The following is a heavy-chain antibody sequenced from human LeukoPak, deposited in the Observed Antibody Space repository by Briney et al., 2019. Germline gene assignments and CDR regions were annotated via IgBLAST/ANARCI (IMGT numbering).Heavy chain of an antibody. D-gene: IGHD5-18*01. Sequence: PGGSLRLSCAASGFTFDDYAMHWVRQAPGKGLEWVSGISWNSGSIGYADSVKGRFTISRDNAKNSLYLQMNSLRAEDTALYYCAKDLRGYSYGLDYWDQGTLVTVSS. V-gene: IGHV3-9*01. CDR3: AKDLRGYSYGLDY. J-gene: IGHJ4*02. CDR1: GFTFDDYA. CDR2: ISWNSGSI.